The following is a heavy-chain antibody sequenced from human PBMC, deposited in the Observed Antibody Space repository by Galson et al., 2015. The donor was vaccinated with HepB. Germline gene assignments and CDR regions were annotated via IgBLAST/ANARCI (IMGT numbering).Heavy chain of an antibody. CDR1: GDSINTYY. CDR2: IYHSGST. CDR3: ATIAAPLGEFDY. V-gene: IGHV4-59*01. D-gene: IGHD6-6*01. J-gene: IGHJ4*02. Sequence: TLSLTCTVSGDSINTYYWTWIRQPPGKGLEWIGYIYHSGSTNYSPSLKSRVTISIDTSKNQFSLKLNSVTAADTAVYYCATIAAPLGEFDYWGQGTLITVSS.